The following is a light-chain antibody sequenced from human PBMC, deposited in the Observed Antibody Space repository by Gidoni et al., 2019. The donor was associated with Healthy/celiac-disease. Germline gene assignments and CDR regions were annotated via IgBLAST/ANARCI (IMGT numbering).Light chain of an antibody. Sequence: DIVMTQSPDSLAVSLGERATINCKSSQSVLYSPNNKNYLAWYPQKPGQPPKLLIYWASTREFGVPDRFSGSGSGTDFTLTISSLQAEDVAVYYCQQYYSTPCTFGQGTKLEIK. V-gene: IGKV4-1*01. J-gene: IGKJ2*02. CDR3: QQYYSTPCT. CDR2: WAS. CDR1: QSVLYSPNNKNY.